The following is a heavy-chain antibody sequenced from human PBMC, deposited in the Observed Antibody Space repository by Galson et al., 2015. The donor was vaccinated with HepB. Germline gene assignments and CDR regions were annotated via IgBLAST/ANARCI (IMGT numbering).Heavy chain of an antibody. CDR1: GGTFSSYG. CDR2: IIPTFGIA. CDR3: VRDNRGRIAAAGPNWFDP. Sequence: SVKVSCKASGGTFSSYGISWVRQAPGQGLEWMGWIIPTFGIANYAQKFQGRVTITADESTSTAYMELSSLRSEDTAVYYCVRDNRGRIAAAGPNWFDPGGQGTLVTVSS. V-gene: IGHV1-69*13. J-gene: IGHJ5*02. D-gene: IGHD6-13*01.